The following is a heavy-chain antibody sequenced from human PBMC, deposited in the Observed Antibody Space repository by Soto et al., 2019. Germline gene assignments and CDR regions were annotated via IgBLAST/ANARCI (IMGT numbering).Heavy chain of an antibody. CDR1: GFTVSSNY. D-gene: IGHD3-16*01. V-gene: IGHV3-53*01. CDR2: IYSGGST. J-gene: IGHJ6*02. CDR3: AREFGPNYYYGMDV. Sequence: GGSLRLSCAASGFTVSSNYMSWVRQAPGKGLEWVSVIYSGGSTYYADSVKGRFTISRDNSKNTLYLQMNSLRAEDTAVYYCAREFGPNYYYGMDVWGQGTTVTVSS.